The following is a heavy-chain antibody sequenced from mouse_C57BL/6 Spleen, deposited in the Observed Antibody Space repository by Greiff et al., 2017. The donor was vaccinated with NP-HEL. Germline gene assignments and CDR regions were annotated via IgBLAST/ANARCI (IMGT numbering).Heavy chain of an antibody. J-gene: IGHJ2*01. Sequence: VKLVESGPELVKPGASVKISCKASGYAFSSSWMNWVKQRPGKGLEWIGRIYPGDGDTNYNGKFKGKATLTADKSSSTAYMQLSSLTSEDSAVYFCARATTVVAKNYFDYWGQGTTLTVSS. V-gene: IGHV1-82*01. D-gene: IGHD1-1*01. CDR3: ARATTVVAKNYFDY. CDR1: GYAFSSSW. CDR2: IYPGDGDT.